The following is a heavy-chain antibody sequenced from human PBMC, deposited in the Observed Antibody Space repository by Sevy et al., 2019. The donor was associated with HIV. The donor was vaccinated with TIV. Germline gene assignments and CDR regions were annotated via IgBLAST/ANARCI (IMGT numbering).Heavy chain of an antibody. J-gene: IGHJ6*02. D-gene: IGHD6-13*01. CDR3: ARVGSSSWSNYYYYGMDV. CDR2: IKQDGSEK. V-gene: IGHV3-7*01. Sequence: GGSLRLSCAASGFTFSSYWMSWVRQAPRKGLEWVANIKQDGSEKYYVDSVKGRFTISRDNAKNSLYLQMNSLRAEDTAVYYCARVGSSSWSNYYYYGMDVWGQGTTVTVS. CDR1: GFTFSSYW.